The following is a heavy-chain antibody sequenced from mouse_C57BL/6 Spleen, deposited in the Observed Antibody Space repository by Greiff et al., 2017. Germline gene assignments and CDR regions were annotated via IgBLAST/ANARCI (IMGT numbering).Heavy chain of an antibody. CDR3: ARETIDYGVNYFDY. J-gene: IGHJ2*01. CDR2: ISYDGSN. D-gene: IGHD2-4*01. CDR1: GYSITSGYY. Sequence: EVQLQESGPGLVKPSQSLSLTCSVTGYSITSGYYWNWIRQFPGNKLEWMGYISYDGSNNYNPSLKNRISITRDPSKNQFFLKLHSVTTEDTATYYCARETIDYGVNYFDYWGQGTTLTVSS. V-gene: IGHV3-6*01.